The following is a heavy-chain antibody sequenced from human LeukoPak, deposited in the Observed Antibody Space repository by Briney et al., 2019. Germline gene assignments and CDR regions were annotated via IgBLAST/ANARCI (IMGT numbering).Heavy chain of an antibody. V-gene: IGHV4-61*02. D-gene: IGHD3-10*01. CDR3: ARDLRGYYYYYMDV. J-gene: IGHJ6*03. CDR1: GGSISSSSYY. Sequence: SETLSLTCTVSGGSISSSSYYWGWIRQPAGKGLEWIGRIYTSGSTNYNPSLKSRVTMSVDTSKNQFSLKLSSVTAADTAVYYCARDLRGYYYYYMDVWGKGTTVTVSS. CDR2: IYTSGST.